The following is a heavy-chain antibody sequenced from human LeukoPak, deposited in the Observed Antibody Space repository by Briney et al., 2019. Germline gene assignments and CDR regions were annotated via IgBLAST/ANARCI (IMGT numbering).Heavy chain of an antibody. CDR1: VYTFTSYG. D-gene: IGHD2-2*01. Sequence: GASVKVSCKASVYTFTSYGISWVRQAPGQGREWMGWLSAYIGNTNYAQKLQGRVTMTTDTSTSTAYMELRSLRSDDTAVYYCARDGEDIVVVPAATPGGWFDPWGQGTLVTVSS. V-gene: IGHV1-18*01. CDR2: LSAYIGNT. J-gene: IGHJ5*02. CDR3: ARDGEDIVVVPAATPGGWFDP.